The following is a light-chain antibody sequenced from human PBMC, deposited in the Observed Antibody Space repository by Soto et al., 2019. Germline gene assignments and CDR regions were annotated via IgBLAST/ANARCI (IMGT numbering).Light chain of an antibody. CDR3: QQYGSSPT. J-gene: IGKJ4*01. V-gene: IGKV4-1*01. CDR1: QSVLYSSNNKNY. CDR2: ATS. Sequence: DIVLTQSPESLAVSLGERATINCKSSQSVLYSSNNKNYLAWYQHRPGQSPRLLIYATSSRATGIPDRFTGGGAGTGFTLTISRLEPEDSAVYYCQQYGSSPTFGGGTKVDIK.